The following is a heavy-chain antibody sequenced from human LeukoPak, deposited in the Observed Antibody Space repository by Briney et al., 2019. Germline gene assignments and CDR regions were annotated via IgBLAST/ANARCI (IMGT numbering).Heavy chain of an antibody. V-gene: IGHV4-4*07. J-gene: IGHJ3*02. Sequence: SETLSLTCTVSGGSISSYYWSWIRQPAGKGLEWIGRIYTSGSTNYNPSLKSRVTMSVDTSKNQFSLQLNSVTPEDTAVYYCARIFYYGSGSYPSRPGNDAFDIWGQGTMVTVSS. CDR2: IYTSGST. D-gene: IGHD3-10*01. CDR1: GGSISSYY. CDR3: ARIFYYGSGSYPSRPGNDAFDI.